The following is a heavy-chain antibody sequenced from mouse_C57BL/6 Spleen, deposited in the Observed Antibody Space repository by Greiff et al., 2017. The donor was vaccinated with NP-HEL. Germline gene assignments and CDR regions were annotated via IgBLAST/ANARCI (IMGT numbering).Heavy chain of an antibody. Sequence: VQLQQPGAELVRPGSSVKLSCKASGYTFTSYWMDWVKQRPGQGLEWIGNIYPSDSETHYNQKFKDKATLTVDKSSSTAYMQLSSLTSEDSAVYYCARRGYDYDEGVGFDYWGQGTTLTVSS. CDR3: ARRGYDYDEGVGFDY. D-gene: IGHD2-4*01. CDR2: IYPSDSET. J-gene: IGHJ2*01. V-gene: IGHV1-61*01. CDR1: GYTFTSYW.